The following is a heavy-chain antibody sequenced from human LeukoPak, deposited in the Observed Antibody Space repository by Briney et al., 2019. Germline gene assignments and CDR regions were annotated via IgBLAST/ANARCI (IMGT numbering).Heavy chain of an antibody. Sequence: GGSLRLSCTASGFIFGDYALSWVRQAPGKGLEWVGFIRSKPYGGTVDYAASVKGRFSISRDDFKSIAYLQMNSLKTEDTAMYYCAVPTSVTYHYYYGMDVWGQGTTVTVSS. J-gene: IGHJ6*02. D-gene: IGHD2/OR15-2a*01. CDR3: AVPTSVTYHYYYGMDV. CDR1: GFIFGDYA. CDR2: IRSKPYGGTV. V-gene: IGHV3-49*04.